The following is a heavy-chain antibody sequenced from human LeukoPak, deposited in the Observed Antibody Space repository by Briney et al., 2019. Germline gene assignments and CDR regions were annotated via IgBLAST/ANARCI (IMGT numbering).Heavy chain of an antibody. CDR1: EFTFSSYG. Sequence: GGSMRPSCAASEFTFSSYGMSWVRKAPGKGLGWVSAFSGSGCSTYYADSVKGRFTISSDNSKTTLYLQMNSLRAEDTAVYYCAKDGLKLQKYYFDYWGQGTLVTVSS. V-gene: IGHV3-23*01. CDR2: FSGSGCST. CDR3: AKDGLKLQKYYFDY. J-gene: IGHJ4*02. D-gene: IGHD1-26*01.